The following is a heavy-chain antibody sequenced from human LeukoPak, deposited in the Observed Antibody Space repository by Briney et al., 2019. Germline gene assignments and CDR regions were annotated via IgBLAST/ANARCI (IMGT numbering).Heavy chain of an antibody. J-gene: IGHJ4*02. CDR2: IKQDGSEK. CDR3: AREAEDIVVVVAAHAADY. D-gene: IGHD2-15*01. CDR1: GFTFSRYW. V-gene: IGHV3-7*01. Sequence: GGSLRLSCAASGFTFSRYWMSWVRQAPGEGLKWVANIKQDGSEKYYVDSVKGRFTISRDNAKNSLYLQMNSLRAEDTAVYYCAREAEDIVVVVAAHAADYRGQGTLVTVSS.